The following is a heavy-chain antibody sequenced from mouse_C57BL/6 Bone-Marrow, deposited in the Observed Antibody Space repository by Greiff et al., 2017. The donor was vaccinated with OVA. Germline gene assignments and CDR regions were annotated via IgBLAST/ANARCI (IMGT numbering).Heavy chain of an antibody. Sequence: VQLKESGGGLVKPGGSLKLSCAASGFTFSDYGMHWVRQAPEKGLEWVAYISSGSSTIYYADTVKGRFTISRDNAKNTLFLQMTSLRSEDTAMYYCARPYYGSSYGAMDYWGQGTSVTFSS. D-gene: IGHD1-1*01. CDR2: ISSGSSTI. CDR3: ARPYYGSSYGAMDY. J-gene: IGHJ4*01. CDR1: GFTFSDYG. V-gene: IGHV5-17*01.